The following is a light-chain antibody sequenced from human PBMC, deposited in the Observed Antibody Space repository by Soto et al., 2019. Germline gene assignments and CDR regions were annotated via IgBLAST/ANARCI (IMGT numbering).Light chain of an antibody. CDR3: QQYNSYSRP. Sequence: DIKMTQSPSTLSASVGDRVTITCRASQSISSWLAWYQQKPGKAPKLLIYDASSLESGVPSRFSGSGSGTEFTLTISSLQPDDFATYYCQQYNSYSRPFGQGTKVDIK. CDR1: QSISSW. CDR2: DAS. V-gene: IGKV1-5*01. J-gene: IGKJ1*01.